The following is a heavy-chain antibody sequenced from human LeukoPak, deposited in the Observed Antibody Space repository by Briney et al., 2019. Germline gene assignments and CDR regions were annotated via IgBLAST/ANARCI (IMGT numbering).Heavy chain of an antibody. Sequence: AGGSLRLSCAASGFTFSSYWMSWVRQAPGKGLEWVANIKQDGREKYYVDSVKGRFTISRDNAKNSLYLQMNSLRAEDTAVYYCARYCSSTSCRPPTGYSSSSLYNWFDPWGQGTLVTVSS. J-gene: IGHJ5*02. V-gene: IGHV3-7*03. CDR3: ARYCSSTSCRPPTGYSSSSLYNWFDP. D-gene: IGHD2-2*01. CDR2: IKQDGREK. CDR1: GFTFSSYW.